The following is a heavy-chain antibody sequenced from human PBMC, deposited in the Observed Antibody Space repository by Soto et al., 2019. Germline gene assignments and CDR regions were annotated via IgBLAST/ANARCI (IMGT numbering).Heavy chain of an antibody. J-gene: IGHJ4*02. CDR2: IYYSGST. CDR3: ARLETGTTRPFDY. Sequence: QVQLQESGPGLVKPSQTLSLTCTVSGGSISSGGYYWSWIRQHPGKGLEWSGYIYYSGSTYYNPSLKSRVTISVDTSKNQFSLKLSSVTAADTAVYYCARLETGTTRPFDYWGQGTLVTVSS. V-gene: IGHV4-31*03. D-gene: IGHD1-7*01. CDR1: GGSISSGGYY.